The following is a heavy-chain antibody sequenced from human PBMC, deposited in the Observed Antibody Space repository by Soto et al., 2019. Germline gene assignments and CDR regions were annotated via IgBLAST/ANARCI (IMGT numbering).Heavy chain of an antibody. V-gene: IGHV3-23*01. CDR3: AKDVPMGIAARPGPDSAPPVGAFDI. CDR1: GFTFSSYA. Sequence: VQLLESGGGLVQPGGSLRLSCAASGFTFSSYAMSWVRQAPGKGLEWVSAISGSGGSTYYADSVKGRFTISRDNSKSTLYLQMNRLRAEDTDVYSCAKDVPMGIAARPGPDSAPPVGAFDIWGQGTMVTVSS. D-gene: IGHD6-6*01. CDR2: ISGSGGST. J-gene: IGHJ3*02.